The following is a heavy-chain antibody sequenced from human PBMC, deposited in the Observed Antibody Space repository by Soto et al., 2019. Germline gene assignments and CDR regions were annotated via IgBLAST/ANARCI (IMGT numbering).Heavy chain of an antibody. Sequence: QVQLLQSGAEVKKPGSSVKVSCKASGGSLSNYGISWVRQAPGQGLEWMGGIIPVFGTANYAQKFQGRVTITAYESTNIVYMDVTSLRSENTAVYYCARGDATKIVVTTYYAMDVWGQGTTVTVSS. CDR1: GGSLSNYG. D-gene: IGHD4-17*01. CDR3: ARGDATKIVVTTYYAMDV. J-gene: IGHJ6*02. CDR2: IIPVFGTA. V-gene: IGHV1-69*12.